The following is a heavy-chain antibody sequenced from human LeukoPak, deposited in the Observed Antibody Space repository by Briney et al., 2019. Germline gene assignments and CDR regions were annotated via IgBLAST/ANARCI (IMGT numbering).Heavy chain of an antibody. Sequence: PGRSLRLSCAASGFTFSSYGMHWVRQAPGKGLEWLSYISGSGDDTNYADSVRGRFTISRDNAKNSLYLQMNSLRVEDTAVYYCAKERRGTKVFDYWGQGTLVTVSS. D-gene: IGHD1-1*01. CDR3: AKERRGTKVFDY. J-gene: IGHJ4*02. CDR2: ISGSGDDT. CDR1: GFTFSSYG. V-gene: IGHV3-21*05.